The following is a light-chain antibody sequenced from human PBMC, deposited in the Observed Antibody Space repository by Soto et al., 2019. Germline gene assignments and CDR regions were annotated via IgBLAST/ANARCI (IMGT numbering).Light chain of an antibody. V-gene: IGKV3-20*01. CDR1: QSVTGTY. CDR3: QQYGSPLWT. CDR2: GES. J-gene: IGKJ1*01. Sequence: EIVLTQSPGTLSLSPGDRATLSCRASQSVTGTYLAWYQHKPGQAPRLLIYGESIRATGIPDRFSGSGSGTDFTLTISRLEPEDFAVYYCQQYGSPLWTFGQGTKVAI.